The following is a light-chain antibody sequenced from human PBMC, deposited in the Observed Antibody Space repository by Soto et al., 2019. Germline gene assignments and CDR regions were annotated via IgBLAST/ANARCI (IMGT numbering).Light chain of an antibody. CDR3: GTDQGSGSNFVEV. CDR2: VGTGGIVG. V-gene: IGLV9-49*01. CDR1: SGYSNYK. J-gene: IGLJ2*01. Sequence: QSVLTQPPSASASLGASVTLTCTLTSGYSNYKVDWYQQRPGKGPRFVMRVGTGGIVGSKGDGIPDRFSVLGSGLNRYLTIKNIQEEDESDYYCGTDQGSGSNFVEVFGGGTKLTVL.